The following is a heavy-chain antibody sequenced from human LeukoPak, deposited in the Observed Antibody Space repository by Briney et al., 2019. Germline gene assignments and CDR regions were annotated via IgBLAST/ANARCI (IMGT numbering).Heavy chain of an antibody. Sequence: GGSLRLSCAASGITFSRYGMHWVRQAPGKGLEWVTFIRYDGSIKYYADSVKGRFTMSRDNSKNTLFLQMNSLRAEDTAVYYCARAIRYYGSGSFDYWGQGTLVTVSS. D-gene: IGHD3-10*01. CDR1: GITFSRYG. CDR2: IRYDGSIK. J-gene: IGHJ4*02. V-gene: IGHV3-30*02. CDR3: ARAIRYYGSGSFDY.